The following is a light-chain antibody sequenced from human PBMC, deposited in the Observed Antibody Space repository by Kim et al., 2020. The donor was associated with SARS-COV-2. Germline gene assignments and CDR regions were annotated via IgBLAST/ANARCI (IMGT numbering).Light chain of an antibody. Sequence: APRQKVTISCSGSSSNIGNNYVSWYQQLPGTAPKLLIYDNNKRPSGIPDRFSGSKSGTSATLGITGLQTGDEADYYCGTWDSSLSAGVFGTGTKVTVL. V-gene: IGLV1-51*01. J-gene: IGLJ1*01. CDR1: SSNIGNNY. CDR2: DNN. CDR3: GTWDSSLSAGV.